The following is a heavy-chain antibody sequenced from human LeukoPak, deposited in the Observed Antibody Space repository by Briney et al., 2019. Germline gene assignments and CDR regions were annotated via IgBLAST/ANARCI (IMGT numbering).Heavy chain of an antibody. J-gene: IGHJ6*03. CDR2: INPNSGGT. D-gene: IGHD1-1*01. CDR3: ARVLERTYYYYYYYMDV. CDR1: GYTFTGYY. V-gene: IGHV1-2*02. Sequence: ASVKVSCKASGYTFTGYYMHWVRQAPGQGLEWMGWINPNSGGTNCAQKFQGRVTMTRDTSISTAYMELSRLRSDDTAVYYCARVLERTYYYYYYYMDVWGKGTTVTVSS.